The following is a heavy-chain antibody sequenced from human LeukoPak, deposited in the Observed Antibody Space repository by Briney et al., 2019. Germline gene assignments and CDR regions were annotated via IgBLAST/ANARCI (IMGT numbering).Heavy chain of an antibody. J-gene: IGHJ6*03. Sequence: GGSLRLSCAASGFTFSSYDMSWVRQAPGKGLEWVSSITLSGGSTFYADSVKGRFTISRDNSKNTLYLQMNSLVAEDTAVYYCAKRGNPAVGHHYLDVWGEGTTVSVSS. CDR3: AKRGNPAVGHHYLDV. CDR1: GFTFSSYD. V-gene: IGHV3-23*01. CDR2: ITLSGGST. D-gene: IGHD2-2*01.